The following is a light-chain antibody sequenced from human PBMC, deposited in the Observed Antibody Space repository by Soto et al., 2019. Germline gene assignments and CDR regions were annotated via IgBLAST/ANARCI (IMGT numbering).Light chain of an antibody. Sequence: DIVLTQSPDSLAVSLGERATINCKSSQSVLYTSNNKNYLSWYQQKPGQPPKLLIYWASTRESGVPDRFSGSGSGTDFTPTISSLRAEDVAVYYCQQHYNPPYTFGQGAKLEIK. J-gene: IGKJ2*01. V-gene: IGKV4-1*01. CDR3: QQHYNPPYT. CDR2: WAS. CDR1: QSVLYTSNNKNY.